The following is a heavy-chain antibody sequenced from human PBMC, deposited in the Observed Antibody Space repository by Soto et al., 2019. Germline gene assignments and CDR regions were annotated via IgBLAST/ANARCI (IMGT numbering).Heavy chain of an antibody. CDR1: GFTFSTYS. J-gene: IGHJ6*02. CDR3: AREYTAGPLAYGLDV. D-gene: IGHD2-2*02. CDR2: ISSRSDI. Sequence: EVQLVESGGGLVKPGGSLRLSCVGSGFTFSTYSINWVRQAPGKGLEWVSSISSRSDIYYADSVKGRFTISRDNAKNSVSVQMNSLRAEDTAVYYCAREYTAGPLAYGLDVWGQGTTVTVSS. V-gene: IGHV3-21*02.